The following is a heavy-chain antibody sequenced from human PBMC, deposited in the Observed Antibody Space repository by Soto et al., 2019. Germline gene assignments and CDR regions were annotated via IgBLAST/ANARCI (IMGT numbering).Heavy chain of an antibody. Sequence: EVQLLESGGGLVQPGGSLRLSCAASGFIFNNYAMTWVRQAPGKGLEWVSAIGASGGTTYYADSVKGRFTISRDNSRNTLYLQMNSLRAEDSAVYYCAKSWISAADTDYWGQGTLVTVSS. J-gene: IGHJ4*02. CDR2: IGASGGTT. CDR1: GFIFNNYA. D-gene: IGHD6-13*01. V-gene: IGHV3-23*01. CDR3: AKSWISAADTDY.